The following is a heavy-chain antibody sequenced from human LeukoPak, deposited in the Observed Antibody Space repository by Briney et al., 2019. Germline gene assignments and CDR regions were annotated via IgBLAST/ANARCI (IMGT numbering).Heavy chain of an antibody. V-gene: IGHV3-74*01. J-gene: IGHJ6*04. CDR1: GFTLSSNW. D-gene: IGHD3-10*02. CDR3: AELGITMIGGV. CDR2: FYSDGSRT. Sequence: GGSLRLSCAGSGFTLSSNWMHWVRQAPGKGLVWVSRFYSDGSRTNYADSVKGRFTISGDNAKNTQYLQMNSLRAEDTAVYYCAELGITMIGGVWGKGTTVTISS.